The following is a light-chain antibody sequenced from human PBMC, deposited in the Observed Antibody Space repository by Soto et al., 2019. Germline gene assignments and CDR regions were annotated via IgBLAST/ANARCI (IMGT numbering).Light chain of an antibody. J-gene: IGLJ2*01. CDR2: EVS. Sequence: QSALTQPASVSGSPGQSITISCTGTSSDVGGYNYVSWYQHHPGKAPKVMIYEVSNRPSGVSNRFSGSKSGNTASLTISGLQAEDEAVYYCSSYTSSNTLFGGGTQLTVL. V-gene: IGLV2-14*01. CDR1: SSDVGGYNY. CDR3: SSYTSSNTL.